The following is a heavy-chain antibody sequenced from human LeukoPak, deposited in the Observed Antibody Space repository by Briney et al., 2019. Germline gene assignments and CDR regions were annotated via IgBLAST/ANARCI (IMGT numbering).Heavy chain of an antibody. CDR3: ARDRTYDFWKGNGMDA. Sequence: SETLSLTCTVSGGSISSYYWSWIRQPAEKGLEWIGRIYTSGSTNYNPSLKSRVTMSVDTSKNQFSLKLSSVTAADTAVYYCARDRTYDFWKGNGMDAWGQGTTVTVSS. J-gene: IGHJ6*02. CDR1: GGSISSYY. CDR2: IYTSGST. V-gene: IGHV4-4*07. D-gene: IGHD3-3*01.